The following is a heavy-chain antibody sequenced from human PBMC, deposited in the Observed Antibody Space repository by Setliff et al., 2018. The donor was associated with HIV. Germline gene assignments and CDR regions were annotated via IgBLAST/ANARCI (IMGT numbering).Heavy chain of an antibody. D-gene: IGHD3-22*01. Sequence: SETLSLTCTVSRGSISSHYWSWIRQHPGKGLEWIGYIYYSGSTYYNPSLKSRVTISVDTSKNQFSLKLNSVTAADTAVYYCARAISPQYYGSSGYYLAWGQGTLVTVSS. CDR2: IYYSGST. V-gene: IGHV4-59*08. CDR3: ARAISPQYYGSSGYYLA. J-gene: IGHJ5*02. CDR1: RGSISSHY.